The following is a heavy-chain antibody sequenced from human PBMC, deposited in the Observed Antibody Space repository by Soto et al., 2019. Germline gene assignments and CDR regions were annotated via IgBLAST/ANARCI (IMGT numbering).Heavy chain of an antibody. V-gene: IGHV1-18*04. Sequence: GASVKVSCKASGYTFNGYYIQWVRQAPGQGLEWMGWISAYNGNTNYAQKLQGRVTMTTDTSTSTAYMELRSLRSDDTAVYYCARGPGNSVSRIMPEYADYYYGMDVWGQGTTVTVSS. CDR3: ARGPGNSVSRIMPEYADYYYGMDV. CDR2: ISAYNGNT. D-gene: IGHD6-19*01. CDR1: GYTFNGYY. J-gene: IGHJ6*02.